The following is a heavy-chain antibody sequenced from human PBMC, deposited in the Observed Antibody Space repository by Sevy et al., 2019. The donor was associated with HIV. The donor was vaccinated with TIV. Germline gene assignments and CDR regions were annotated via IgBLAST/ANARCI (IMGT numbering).Heavy chain of an antibody. CDR1: GGSISSTNYY. CDR3: GSTPYYYDSSGYYAFGF. D-gene: IGHD3-22*01. CDR2: VFYSGST. J-gene: IGHJ4*02. V-gene: IGHV4-39*01. Sequence: SETLSLTCTVSGGSISSTNYYWGWIRQPPGKGLEWIGHVFYSGSTFYNPSLKRRVTISLDTSKNQFSLKLSSVTAADTAVYYCGSTPYYYDSSGYYAFGFWGQGALVTVSS.